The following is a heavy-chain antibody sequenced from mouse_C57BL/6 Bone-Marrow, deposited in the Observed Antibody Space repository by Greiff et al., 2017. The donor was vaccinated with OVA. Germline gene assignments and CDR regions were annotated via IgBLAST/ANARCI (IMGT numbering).Heavy chain of an antibody. CDR1: GYAFSSSW. Sequence: VQLQQSGPELVKPGASVKISCKASGYAFSSSWMNWVKQRPGKGLEWIGRIYPGDGDTNYNGKFKGKATLTADKSSSTAYMQLSSLTSEDSAVYFCARPIYYDYKGFAYWGQGTLVTVSA. V-gene: IGHV1-82*01. D-gene: IGHD2-4*01. J-gene: IGHJ3*01. CDR3: ARPIYYDYKGFAY. CDR2: IYPGDGDT.